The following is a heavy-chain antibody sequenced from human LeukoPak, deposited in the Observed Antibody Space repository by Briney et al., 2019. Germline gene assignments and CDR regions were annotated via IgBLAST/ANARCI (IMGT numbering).Heavy chain of an antibody. CDR2: ISYDGSNK. CDR1: GFTFSSYA. V-gene: IGHV3-30*04. Sequence: GGSLRLSCAASGFTFSSYAMHWVRQAPGKGLEWVAVISYDGSNKYYADSVKGRFTISRDNSKNTLYLQMNSLRAEDTAVYYCAPSTRRSAPFDYWGQGTLVTVSS. J-gene: IGHJ4*02. D-gene: IGHD6-25*01. CDR3: APSTRRSAPFDY.